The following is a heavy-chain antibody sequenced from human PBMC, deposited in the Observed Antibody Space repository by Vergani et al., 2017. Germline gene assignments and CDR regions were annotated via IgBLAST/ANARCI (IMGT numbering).Heavy chain of an antibody. CDR2: ISSSSSYI. CDR1: GFTFSSYS. Sequence: EVQLVESGGGLVKPGGSLRLSCAASGFTFSSYSMNWVRQAPGKGLEWVSSISSSSSYIYYADSVKGRFTISRDNAKNSLYLQMNSLRAEDTAVYYCARDRLTYDTDYGDYDFGYWGQGTLVTVSS. V-gene: IGHV3-21*04. CDR3: ARDRLTYDTDYGDYDFGY. D-gene: IGHD4-17*01. J-gene: IGHJ4*02.